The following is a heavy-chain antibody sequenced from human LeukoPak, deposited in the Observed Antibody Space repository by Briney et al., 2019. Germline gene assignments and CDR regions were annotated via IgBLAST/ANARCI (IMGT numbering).Heavy chain of an antibody. CDR2: VRVDGDSS. Sequence: GGSLGLSCAASGFTFSSYAMGWVRQAPGKGLEWVSGVRVDGDSSYYADSVKGCFTISRDNSKSTLYLQMNSLRAEDAALYYCANGSGDTGYYFDDWGQGTLVTVSS. V-gene: IGHV3-23*01. CDR1: GFTFSSYA. D-gene: IGHD3-10*01. J-gene: IGHJ4*02. CDR3: ANGSGDTGYYFDD.